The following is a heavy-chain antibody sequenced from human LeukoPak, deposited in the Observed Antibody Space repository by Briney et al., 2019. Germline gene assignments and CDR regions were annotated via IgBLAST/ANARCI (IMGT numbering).Heavy chain of an antibody. CDR1: GGSISSGGYY. V-gene: IGHV4-31*03. D-gene: IGHD4-23*01. CDR2: IYYSGST. J-gene: IGHJ4*02. CDR3: ARTTVVQYYFDY. Sequence: SETLSLTCTVSGGSISSGGYYWSWIRQHPGKGLEWIGYIYYSGSTYYNPSLKSRVTISVDTSKDQFSLKLSSVTAADTAVYYCARTTVVQYYFDYWGQGTLVTVSS.